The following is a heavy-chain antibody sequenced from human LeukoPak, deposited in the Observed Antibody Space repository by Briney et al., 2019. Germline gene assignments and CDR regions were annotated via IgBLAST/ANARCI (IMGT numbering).Heavy chain of an antibody. V-gene: IGHV3-74*01. Sequence: GGSLRLSCAASGFTFSSYWMHWVRQAPGKGLVWVSRINSDGSSTSYADSVKGRFTISRDNAKNTLYLQMNSLRAEDTAVYYCAKQSSGWYGDAFDIWGQGTRITVSS. CDR2: INSDGSST. J-gene: IGHJ3*02. D-gene: IGHD6-19*01. CDR1: GFTFSSYW. CDR3: AKQSSGWYGDAFDI.